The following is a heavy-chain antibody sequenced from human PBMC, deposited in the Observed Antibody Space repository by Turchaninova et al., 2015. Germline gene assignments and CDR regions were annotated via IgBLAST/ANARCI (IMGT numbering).Heavy chain of an antibody. CDR2: VIPMFGTG. J-gene: IGHJ4*02. V-gene: IGHV1-69*12. CDR1: GGTLSNYA. D-gene: IGHD2-2*01. CDR3: ARAPQSTGRPYYFDF. Sequence: QVQLVQSGAEVKRPGSSVKVSCKTSGGTLSNYAINWVRQAPGQGLEWLGGVIPMFGTGNYATKFQVRVTLTAAESTSTSYMDLSTLRSEDTAVYYCARAPQSTGRPYYFDFWGQGTLVAVSS.